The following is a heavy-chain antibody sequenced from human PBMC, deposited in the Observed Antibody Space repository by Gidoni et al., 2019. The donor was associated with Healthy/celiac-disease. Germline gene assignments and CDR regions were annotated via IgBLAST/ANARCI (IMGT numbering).Heavy chain of an antibody. CDR1: GFTVSSNY. CDR3: ARTTVTFLNYGMDV. V-gene: IGHV3-53*01. Sequence: EVQLVESGGGLIQPGGSLRLSCAASGFTVSSNYMSWVRQAPGKGLEWVSVIYSGGSTYYADSVKGRFTISRDNSKNTLYLQMNSLRAEDTAVYYCARTTVTFLNYGMDVWGQGTTVTVSS. CDR2: IYSGGST. D-gene: IGHD4-4*01. J-gene: IGHJ6*02.